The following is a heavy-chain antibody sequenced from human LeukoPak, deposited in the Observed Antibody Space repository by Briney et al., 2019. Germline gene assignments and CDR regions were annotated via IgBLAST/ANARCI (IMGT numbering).Heavy chain of an antibody. CDR3: ARDPTVTTLDFDY. CDR1: GYTFTDYY. V-gene: IGHV1-2*06. Sequence: ASVKVSCKASGYTFTDYYIHWVRQAPGQGLEWMGRINPNSGVTNYAQKFQGRVTMTRDTSISTAYMELTRLRPDDTAIYYCARDPTVTTLDFDYWGQGTLVTVSS. CDR2: INPNSGVT. J-gene: IGHJ4*02. D-gene: IGHD4-17*01.